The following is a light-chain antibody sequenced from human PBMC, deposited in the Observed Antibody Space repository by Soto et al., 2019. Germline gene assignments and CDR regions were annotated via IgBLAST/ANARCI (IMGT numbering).Light chain of an antibody. CDR3: QQSYRMPDT. CDR1: QSISSY. J-gene: IGKJ2*01. V-gene: IGKV1-39*01. CDR2: GMS. Sequence: DIQMTQSPSSLSASVGDRVTITCRASQSISSYLNWYQQKPGEAPKLLIYGMSNLQGGVPSRFSGRGSGTDFTLTISSLQPEDFATYYCQQSYRMPDTFGQGTKLEIK.